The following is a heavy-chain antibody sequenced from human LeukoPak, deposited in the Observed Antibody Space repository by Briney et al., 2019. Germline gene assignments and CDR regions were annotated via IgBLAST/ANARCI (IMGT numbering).Heavy chain of an antibody. V-gene: IGHV4-34*01. CDR2: MNHSGST. CDR1: GGSFSGYY. Sequence: PSETLSLTCAVYGGSFSGYYWSWIRQPPGKGLEWIGEMNHSGSTNYNPSLKSRVTISVDTSKNQFSLKLSSVTAADTAVYYCARFYHYYDSSGYYYDYWGQGTLVTVSS. D-gene: IGHD3-22*01. CDR3: ARFYHYYDSSGYYYDY. J-gene: IGHJ4*02.